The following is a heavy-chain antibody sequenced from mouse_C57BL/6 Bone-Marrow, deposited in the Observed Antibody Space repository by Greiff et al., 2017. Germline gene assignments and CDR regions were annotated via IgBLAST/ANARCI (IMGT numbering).Heavy chain of an antibody. Sequence: QVNVKQSGPGLVQPSQSLSITCTVSGFSLTSYGVHWVRQSPGKGLEWLGVIWSGGSTDYNAAFISRLSISKDNSKSQVFFKMNSLQADDTAIYYYDYDGGWYFDVWGTGTTVTVSS. V-gene: IGHV2-2*01. CDR2: IWSGGST. D-gene: IGHD1-2*01. CDR3: DYDGGWYFDV. J-gene: IGHJ1*03. CDR1: GFSLTSYG.